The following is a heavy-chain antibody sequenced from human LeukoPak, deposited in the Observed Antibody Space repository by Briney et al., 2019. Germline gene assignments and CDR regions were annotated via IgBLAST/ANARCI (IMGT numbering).Heavy chain of an antibody. CDR2: IIPIFGTA. J-gene: IGHJ6*03. D-gene: IGHD6-13*01. CDR1: GGTFSSYA. CDR3: ARVESGRSWPHLNDYYYYMDV. V-gene: IGHV1-69*05. Sequence: SVKVSCKASGGTFSSYAISWVRQAPGQGLEWMGGIIPIFGTANYAQKFQGRVTITTDESTSTAYMELSSLRSEDTAVYYCARVESGRSWPHLNDYYYYMDVWGKGTTVTVSS.